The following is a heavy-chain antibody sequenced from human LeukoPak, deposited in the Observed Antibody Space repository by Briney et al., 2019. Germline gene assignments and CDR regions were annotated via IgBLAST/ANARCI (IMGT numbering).Heavy chain of an antibody. V-gene: IGHV4-59*08. D-gene: IGHD4-11*01. CDR1: GGSISGSY. Sequence: SSETLSPTCTVSGGSISGSYWSWIRQPPGKGLEWIGYIYYSETYYNPSLKSRVTISLDTSENQFSLNLRFVTAADTAVYFCARTQGWGTVRTGYYYGMDVWGQGTTVTVSS. J-gene: IGHJ6*02. CDR3: ARTQGWGTVRTGYYYGMDV. CDR2: IYYSET.